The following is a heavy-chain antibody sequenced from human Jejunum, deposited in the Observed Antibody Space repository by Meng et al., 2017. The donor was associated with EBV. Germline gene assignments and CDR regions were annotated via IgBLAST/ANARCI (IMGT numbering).Heavy chain of an antibody. CDR3: ARDRSNSDY. Sequence: VQLVQPGAGVKKPGASVKVSCKASGYDFINSGISWVRQAPGQGLEWMGWISVYRGNTNYAQRFQDRVTLTTNTSTSTVYMELRSLTSDDTAVYYCARDRSNSDYWGQGTLVTVSS. CDR2: ISVYRGNT. D-gene: IGHD5-24*01. CDR1: GYDFINSG. V-gene: IGHV1-18*01. J-gene: IGHJ4*02.